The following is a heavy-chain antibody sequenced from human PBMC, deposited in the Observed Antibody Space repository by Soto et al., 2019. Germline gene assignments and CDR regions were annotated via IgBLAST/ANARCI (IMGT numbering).Heavy chain of an antibody. D-gene: IGHD3-10*01. Sequence: GGSLRLSCAASGFIFSNAWINWVRQAPGKGREWVGRIKRKTDGGTTDYAAPVKGRFTISRDDSKNTLFLQMNSLKTEDTAVYYCTTDRSITMVRGVIRQFDYWGQGTLVTVSS. J-gene: IGHJ4*02. CDR3: TTDRSITMVRGVIRQFDY. V-gene: IGHV3-15*07. CDR1: GFIFSNAW. CDR2: IKRKTDGGTT.